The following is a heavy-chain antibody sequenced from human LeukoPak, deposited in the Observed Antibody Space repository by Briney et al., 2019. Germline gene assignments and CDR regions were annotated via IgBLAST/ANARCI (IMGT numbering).Heavy chain of an antibody. V-gene: IGHV3-7*01. CDR2: INQDGGEK. CDR1: GFTFGVYW. J-gene: IGHJ4*02. D-gene: IGHD2-21*01. Sequence: PGGSLRLSCAASGFTFGVYWMSWVRQAPGKGLEWVANINQDGGEKFYVDSVKGRFTISRDNARNSVYLQINSLSAEDTAVYYCATDAGYYRFDYWGQGTLVTVSS. CDR3: ATDAGYYRFDY.